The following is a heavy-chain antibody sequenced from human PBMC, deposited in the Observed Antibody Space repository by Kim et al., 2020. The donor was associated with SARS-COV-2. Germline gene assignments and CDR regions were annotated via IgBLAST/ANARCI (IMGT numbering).Heavy chain of an antibody. CDR2: IYYSGST. D-gene: IGHD3-10*01. CDR3: ARDVGFQTISSGSYSYYYYGMDV. V-gene: IGHV4-59*01. J-gene: IGHJ6*02. Sequence: SETLSLTCTVSGGSISSYYWSWIRQPPGKGLEWIGYIYYSGSTNYNPSLKSRVTISVDTSKNQFSLKLSSGTAADTAVYYCARDVGFQTISSGSYSYYYYGMDVCGQVTPVTVSS. CDR1: GGSISSYY.